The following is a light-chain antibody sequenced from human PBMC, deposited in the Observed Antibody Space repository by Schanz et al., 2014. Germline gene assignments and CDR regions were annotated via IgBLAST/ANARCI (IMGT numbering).Light chain of an antibody. CDR1: QSVSNNY. Sequence: EIVLTQSPGTLSLSPGERATLSCRASQSVSNNYLAWYQQKPGQAPRLLIYNASNRATGTPDRFSGSGSGTDFTLTISRVEPEDFAVYYCQQYGNSPPTFGQGTKVEIK. CDR3: QQYGNSPPT. CDR2: NAS. J-gene: IGKJ1*01. V-gene: IGKV3-20*01.